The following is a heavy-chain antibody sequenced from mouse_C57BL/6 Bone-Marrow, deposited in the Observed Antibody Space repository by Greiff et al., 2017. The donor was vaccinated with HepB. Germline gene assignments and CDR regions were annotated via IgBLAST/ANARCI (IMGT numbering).Heavy chain of an antibody. CDR1: GFTFSSYG. D-gene: IGHD1-1*01. CDR2: ISSGGSYT. J-gene: IGHJ4*01. Sequence: EVQGVESGGDLVKPGGSLKLSCAASGFTFSSYGMSWVRQTPDKRLEWVATISSGGSYTYYPDSVKGRFTISRDNAKNTLYLQMSSLKSEDTAMYYCARRVVNYYGSSYDYAMDYWGQGTSVTVSS. V-gene: IGHV5-6*01. CDR3: ARRVVNYYGSSYDYAMDY.